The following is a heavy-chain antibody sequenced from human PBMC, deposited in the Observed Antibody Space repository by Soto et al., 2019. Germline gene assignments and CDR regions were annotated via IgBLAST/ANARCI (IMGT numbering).Heavy chain of an antibody. Sequence: QVQLVESGGGVVQPGRPLRLSCATSGFTFSTYDMHWIRQAPGKGLEWVALISFTGTDKYYADSVKGRFTISRDTSKNTLYLQMNSLRVDDTGVYYCAKAVTETTTGMDVWGQGTTVTVSS. J-gene: IGHJ6*02. V-gene: IGHV3-30*18. CDR2: ISFTGTDK. CDR3: AKAVTETTTGMDV. D-gene: IGHD1-7*01. CDR1: GFTFSTYD.